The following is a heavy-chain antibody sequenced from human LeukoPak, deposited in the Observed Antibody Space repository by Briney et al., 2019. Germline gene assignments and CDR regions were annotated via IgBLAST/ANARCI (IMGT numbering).Heavy chain of an antibody. CDR1: GGSISNYF. V-gene: IGHV4-59*08. Sequence: PSETLSLTCTVSGGSISNYFWSWIRQPPGKGLEWIGYIYYSGSTDYNPSLKSRVTISIDTSKNQFSLKLSSVTAADTAVYYCARGRWLQLPDYRGQGALVTVSS. CDR3: ARGRWLQLPDY. CDR2: IYYSGST. J-gene: IGHJ4*02. D-gene: IGHD5-24*01.